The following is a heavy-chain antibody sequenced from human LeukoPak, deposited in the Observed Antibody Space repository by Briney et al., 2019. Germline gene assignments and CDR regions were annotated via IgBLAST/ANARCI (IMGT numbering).Heavy chain of an antibody. Sequence: SETLSLTCAVYGGSFSGYYWSWIRQPPGKGLEWIGEFNHSGSTNYNTSLKSRVTISIDTSKNQFSLKLSSVTAADTAVYYCARIPVRYCSGGSCYSDYFDYWGQGTLVTVSS. J-gene: IGHJ4*02. D-gene: IGHD2-15*01. CDR1: GGSFSGYY. CDR3: ARIPVRYCSGGSCYSDYFDY. V-gene: IGHV4-34*01. CDR2: FNHSGST.